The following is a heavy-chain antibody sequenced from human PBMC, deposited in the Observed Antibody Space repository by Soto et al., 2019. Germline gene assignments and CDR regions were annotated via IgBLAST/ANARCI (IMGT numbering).Heavy chain of an antibody. V-gene: IGHV3-43*01. J-gene: IGHJ4*02. CDR3: AKDPKKVDYYDSSGYYSD. CDR1: GFTFDDYT. D-gene: IGHD3-22*01. Sequence: GGSLRLSCAASGFTFDDYTMHWVRQAPGKGLEWVSLISWDGGSTYYADSVKGRFTISRDNSKNSLYLQMNSLRTEDTALYYCAKDPKKVDYYDSSGYYSDWGQGTLVTVSS. CDR2: ISWDGGST.